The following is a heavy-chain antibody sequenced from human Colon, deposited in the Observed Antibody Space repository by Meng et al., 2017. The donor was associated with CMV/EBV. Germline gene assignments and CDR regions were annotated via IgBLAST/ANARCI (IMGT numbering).Heavy chain of an antibody. V-gene: IGHV1-18*01. J-gene: IGHJ4*02. CDR3: ARINTAGGFDY. CDR1: GFTFSTYE. Sequence: ASVKVSCKASGFTFSTYEINWVRQAPGQGLEWMGWISAYNGNTNYAQKLQGRVTMTTDTSTSTAYMELRSLRSDDTAVYYCARINTAGGFDYWGQGTLVTVSS. D-gene: IGHD5-18*01. CDR2: ISAYNGNT.